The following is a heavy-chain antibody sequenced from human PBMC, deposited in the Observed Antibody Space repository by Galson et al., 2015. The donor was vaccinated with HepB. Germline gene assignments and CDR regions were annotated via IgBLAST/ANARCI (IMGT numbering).Heavy chain of an antibody. J-gene: IGHJ4*02. V-gene: IGHV1-2*04. CDR1: GYSFTGYY. CDR3: ARERDAFWSGYQY. Sequence: SVKVSCKASGYSFTGYYIHWVRQAPGQGLEWIGWMNPNTGDSKYAQRFQAWVTMTRDTSINTAYLDLRRLTSDATAVYYCARERDAFWSGYQYWGQGTLVSVSS. CDR2: MNPNTGDS. D-gene: IGHD3-3*01.